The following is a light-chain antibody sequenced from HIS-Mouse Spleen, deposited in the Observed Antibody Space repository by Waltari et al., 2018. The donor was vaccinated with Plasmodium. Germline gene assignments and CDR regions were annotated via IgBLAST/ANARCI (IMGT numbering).Light chain of an antibody. J-gene: IGKJ2*01. CDR3: QQYDNLPYT. CDR2: DAS. V-gene: IGKV1-33*01. CDR1: QDISNY. Sequence: DIQMTQSPSSLSVSVGHRVTITCQASQDISNYLNWYQQKPGKAPKLLIYDASNLETGVPSRFSGSGSGTDFTFTISSLQPEDIATYYCQQYDNLPYTFGQGTKLEIK.